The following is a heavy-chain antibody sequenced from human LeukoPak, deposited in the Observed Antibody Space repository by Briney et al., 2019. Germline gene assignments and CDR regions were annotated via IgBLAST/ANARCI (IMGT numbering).Heavy chain of an antibody. J-gene: IGHJ4*02. CDR2: IIPIFGTA. V-gene: IGHV1-69*13. D-gene: IGHD3-16*01. CDR1: GYTFTSHG. CDR3: ARVDEGVGGFDY. Sequence: SVTVSCTASGYTFTSHGISWVRQAPGQGLEWMGGIIPIFGTANYAQKFQGRVTITADESTSTAYMELSSLRSEDTAVYYCARVDEGVGGFDYWGQGTLVTVSS.